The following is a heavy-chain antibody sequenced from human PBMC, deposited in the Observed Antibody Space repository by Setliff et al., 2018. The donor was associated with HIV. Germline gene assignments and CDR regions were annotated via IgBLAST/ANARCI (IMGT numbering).Heavy chain of an antibody. V-gene: IGHV4-38-2*01. D-gene: IGHD5-18*01. Sequence: SETLSLTCAVSGYSISSGYYWGWIRQPPGKGLEWIGCIYQSGSTYYNVSLKSRVIISVDTSKNQFSLKLTSVTAADTAVYYCARTLRAAAMGYFDYWGQGTLVTVSS. CDR1: GYSISSGYY. CDR2: IYQSGST. J-gene: IGHJ4*02. CDR3: ARTLRAAAMGYFDY.